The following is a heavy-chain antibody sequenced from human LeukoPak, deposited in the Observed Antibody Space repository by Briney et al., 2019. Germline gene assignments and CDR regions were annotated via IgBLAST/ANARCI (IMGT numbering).Heavy chain of an antibody. J-gene: IGHJ3*02. D-gene: IGHD3-22*01. CDR3: ARDKNAYYYDETGAFDI. CDR1: GGTFSSYA. Sequence: ASVKVSCKAPGGTFSSYAISWVRQAPGQGLEWMGRIIPIFGTANYAQKLQGRVTITTDESTSTAYMELSSLRSEDTAVYYCARDKNAYYYDETGAFDIWGQGTMVTVSS. CDR2: IIPIFGTA. V-gene: IGHV1-69*05.